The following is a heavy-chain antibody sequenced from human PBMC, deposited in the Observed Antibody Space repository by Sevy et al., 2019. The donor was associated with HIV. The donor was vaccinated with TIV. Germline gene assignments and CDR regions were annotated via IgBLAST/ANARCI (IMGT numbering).Heavy chain of an antibody. V-gene: IGHV4-59*01. CDR3: ARALQDYYYGMDV. Sequence: SETLSLTCTVSDDSISSYYWSWIRQPPGKGLEWIGYIYYSGSTNYNPSLKSRVAISKDTSKNQFSLKLSSVTAADTAVYYCARALQDYYYGMDVWGQGTTVTVSS. CDR2: IYYSGST. J-gene: IGHJ6*02. CDR1: DDSISSYY.